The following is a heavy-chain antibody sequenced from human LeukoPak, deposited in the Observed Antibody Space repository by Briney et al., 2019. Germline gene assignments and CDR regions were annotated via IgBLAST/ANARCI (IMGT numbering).Heavy chain of an antibody. V-gene: IGHV1-24*01. CDR2: FDPEDGET. Sequence: GASVKVSCKVSGYXLTELSIHWVRQAPGKGLEWMGGFDPEDGETIYAQKFQGRVTMTEDTSTDTAYMELSSLRSEDTAVYYCATDPRYSSGWYNWFDPWGQGTLVTVSS. J-gene: IGHJ5*02. CDR3: ATDPRYSSGWYNWFDP. D-gene: IGHD6-19*01. CDR1: GYXLTELS.